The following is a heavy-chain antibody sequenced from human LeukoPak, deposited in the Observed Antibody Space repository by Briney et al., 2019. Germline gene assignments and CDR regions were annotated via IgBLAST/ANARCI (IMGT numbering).Heavy chain of an antibody. Sequence: GGSLRLSCAASGFTFSSYEMNWVRQAPGKGLEWVSYISSSGSTIYYADSVKGRFTISRDNAKNSLYLQMNSLRAEDTAVYYCAREENDIPDYWGQGTLVTVSS. V-gene: IGHV3-48*03. CDR1: GFTFSSYE. CDR3: AREENDIPDY. J-gene: IGHJ4*02. CDR2: ISSSGSTI. D-gene: IGHD1-1*01.